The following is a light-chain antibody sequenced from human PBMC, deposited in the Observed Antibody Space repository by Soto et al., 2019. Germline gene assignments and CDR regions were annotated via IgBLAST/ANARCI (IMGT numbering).Light chain of an antibody. CDR2: EVI. Sequence: QSVLTQPASVSGSPGQSITISCTGTTNDVGASNYVSWYQLYPDKAPKLLIFEVINRPSGVSTRFSGSKSGNTASLTISGLQAEDEADYYCSSYSTGNTLYVFGSGTKVNVL. CDR1: TNDVGASNY. J-gene: IGLJ1*01. V-gene: IGLV2-14*01. CDR3: SSYSTGNTLYV.